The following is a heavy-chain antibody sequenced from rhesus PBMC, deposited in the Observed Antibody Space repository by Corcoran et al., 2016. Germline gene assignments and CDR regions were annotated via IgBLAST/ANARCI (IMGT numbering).Heavy chain of an antibody. D-gene: IGHD6-37*01. CDR2: IDVNMAGP. CDR1: GGSLSGYY. J-gene: IGHJ4*01. Sequence: QLQLQESGPGLVKPSETLSLTCAVSGGSLSGYYWSWIRQPPGKGLEWIGNIDVNMAGPNYNPSLKWRVTISNDTFKKQCSLKLTCGTAADTAVHDWARVGGTAAFDYWGQGVLVTVSS. V-gene: IGHV4-81*01. CDR3: ARVGGTAAFDY.